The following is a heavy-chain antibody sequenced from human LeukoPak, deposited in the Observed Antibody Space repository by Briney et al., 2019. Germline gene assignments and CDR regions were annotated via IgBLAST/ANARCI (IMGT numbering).Heavy chain of an antibody. D-gene: IGHD1-26*01. V-gene: IGHV3-48*02. CDR3: ARESFGGTAAPAFDY. J-gene: IGHJ4*02. CDR2: MSSGSSSI. Sequence: HPGGSLRLSCAASGFTISSYSMNWVRQAPGKGLQWVSYMSSGSSSIYYADSVKGRFTISRDNGKNSLYLQMNSLRDEDTAVYYCARESFGGTAAPAFDYWGQGTLVTVSS. CDR1: GFTISSYS.